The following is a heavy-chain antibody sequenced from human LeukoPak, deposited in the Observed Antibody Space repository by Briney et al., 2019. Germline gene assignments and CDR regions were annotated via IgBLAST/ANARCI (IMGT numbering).Heavy chain of an antibody. CDR1: GGSFSGYY. D-gene: IGHD3-10*01. J-gene: IGHJ4*02. V-gene: IGHV4-34*01. CDR3: ARAYSMVRGVDY. Sequence: SETLSLTCAVSGGSFSGYYWSWIRQPPGKGLEWIGEINHSGTINYNPSLKSRVTISVDSSKSQFSLRLTSVTAADTAMYFCARAYSMVRGVDYWGQGNPVTVSS. CDR2: INHSGTI.